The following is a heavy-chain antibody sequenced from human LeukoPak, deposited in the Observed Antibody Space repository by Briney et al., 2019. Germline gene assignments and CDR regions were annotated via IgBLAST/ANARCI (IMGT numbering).Heavy chain of an antibody. D-gene: IGHD1-26*01. V-gene: IGHV1-24*01. CDR1: GYTLTELS. CDR2: FDPEDGET. J-gene: IGHJ5*02. Sequence: GASVKVSCKVSGYTLTELSMHWVRQAPGKGLEWMGGFDPEDGETIYAQKFQGRVTMTRDTSTSTVYMELSSLRSEDTAVYYCARDEGDWFDPGGQGTLVTVSS. CDR3: ARDEGDWFDP.